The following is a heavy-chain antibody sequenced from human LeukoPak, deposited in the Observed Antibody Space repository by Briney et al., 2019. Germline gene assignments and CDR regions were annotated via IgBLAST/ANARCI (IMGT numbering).Heavy chain of an antibody. D-gene: IGHD6-6*01. CDR3: ARGTIAARPDWFDP. CDR1: GGTFTSYT. Sequence: ASVKVSCKASGGTFTSYTITWVRQAPGQGLEWMGGIIPILGIANYAQKFQGRVTITADKSTSTAYMELSSLRSEDTAVYYCARGTIAARPDWFDPWGQGTLVTVSS. V-gene: IGHV1-69*10. J-gene: IGHJ5*02. CDR2: IIPILGIA.